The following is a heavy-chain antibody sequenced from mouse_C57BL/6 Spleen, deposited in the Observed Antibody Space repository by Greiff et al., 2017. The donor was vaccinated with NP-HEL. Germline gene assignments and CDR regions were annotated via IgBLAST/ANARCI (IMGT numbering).Heavy chain of an antibody. V-gene: IGHV1-64*01. CDR2: IHPNSGST. CDR3: ARSYYCSSFDY. J-gene: IGHJ2*01. D-gene: IGHD1-1*01. Sequence: VQLQQPGAELVKPGASVKLSCKASGYTFTSYWMHWVKQRPGQGLEWIGMIHPNSGSTNYNEKFKSKATLTVDKSSSTAYMQLSSLTSEDSAVYYCARSYYCSSFDYWGQGTTLTVSS. CDR1: GYTFTSYW.